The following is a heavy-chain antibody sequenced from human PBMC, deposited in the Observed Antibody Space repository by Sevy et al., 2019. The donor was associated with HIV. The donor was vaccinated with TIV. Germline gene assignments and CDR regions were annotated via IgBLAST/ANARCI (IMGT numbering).Heavy chain of an antibody. CDR3: ASGILYSSGWYELDAFDI. V-gene: IGHV1-18*01. Sequence: ASVKVSCKASGYTFTSYGISWVRQAPGQGLEWMGWISAYNGNTNYAQKLQGRVTMTTDTSTSTAYMELRSLRSDDTAVYYCASGILYSSGWYELDAFDIWGQGTMVTVSS. D-gene: IGHD6-19*01. CDR2: ISAYNGNT. J-gene: IGHJ3*02. CDR1: GYTFTSYG.